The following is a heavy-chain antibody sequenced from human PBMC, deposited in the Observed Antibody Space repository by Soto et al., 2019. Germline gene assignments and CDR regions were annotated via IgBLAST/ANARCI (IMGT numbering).Heavy chain of an antibody. V-gene: IGHV4-59*01. CDR3: ARMTDYYDSSGLLGEAFDI. CDR2: IYYSGST. D-gene: IGHD3-22*01. J-gene: IGHJ3*02. CDR1: GGSISSYY. Sequence: LSLTCTVSGGSISSYYWSWIRQPPGKGLEWIGYIYYSGSTNYNPSLKSRVTISVDTSKDQFSLKLSSVTAADTAVYYCARMTDYYDSSGLLGEAFDIWGQGTMVTVSS.